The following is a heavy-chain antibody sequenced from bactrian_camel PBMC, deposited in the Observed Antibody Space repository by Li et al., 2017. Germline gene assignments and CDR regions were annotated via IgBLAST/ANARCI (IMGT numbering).Heavy chain of an antibody. J-gene: IGHJ4*01. CDR1: GFSGGFYY. V-gene: IGHV3-2*01. Sequence: QVQLVESGGGLVQPGGPLRLSCAASGFSGGFYYISWVRQAPGKGLEWVSSINGDGTNTVYLDSVKGRFTISRDNAKNTVYLQIDSLKFEDTALYYCATTGFDFWGQGTQVTVS. D-gene: IGHD5*01. CDR2: INGDGTNT. CDR3: ATTGFDF.